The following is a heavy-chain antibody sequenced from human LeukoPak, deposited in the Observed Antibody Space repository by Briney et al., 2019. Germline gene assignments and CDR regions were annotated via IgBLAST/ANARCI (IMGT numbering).Heavy chain of an antibody. CDR3: ARDEAAPIAAYVH. J-gene: IGHJ4*02. CDR1: GFTFSTYW. CDR2: INAAGGVR. V-gene: IGHV3-7*01. D-gene: IGHD6-25*01. Sequence: PGGSLRLSCAASGFTFSTYWMSWVRQAPGKGLRWVANINAAGGVRYYVVSVKGRFTISRDNAKNSLYLQMNSLGAEDTAVYYCARDEAAPIAAYVHWGQGTLVTVSS.